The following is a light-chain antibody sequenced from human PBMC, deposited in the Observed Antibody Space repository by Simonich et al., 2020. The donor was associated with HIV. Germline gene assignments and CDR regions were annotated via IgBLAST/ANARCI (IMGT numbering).Light chain of an antibody. CDR1: QSVLSSSNNKNF. CDR2: WAS. CDR3: QQFYSAPLT. J-gene: IGKJ4*01. V-gene: IGKV4-1*01. Sequence: DIVMTQSPDSLAVSLGERATINCKSSQSVLSSSNNKNFLTWYQHKPGQPPKRLFYWASTRESGVPDRISGSGSGTDFTLTISSLQAEDVAVYYCQQFYSAPLTFCGGTKVEIK.